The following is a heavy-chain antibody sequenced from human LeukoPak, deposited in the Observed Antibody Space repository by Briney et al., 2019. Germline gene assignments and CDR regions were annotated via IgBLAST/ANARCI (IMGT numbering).Heavy chain of an antibody. D-gene: IGHD6-13*01. CDR1: GYTFTSCY. V-gene: IGHV1-46*01. CDR3: ARGSYLSSSLTYDAFDI. Sequence: ASVKVSCKASGYTFTSCYMHWVRQAPGQGLEWMGIINPSGGSTSYAQKFQGRVTMTRDTSTSTVYMELSSLRSEDTAVYYCARGSYLSSSLTYDAFDIWGQGTMVTVSS. CDR2: INPSGGST. J-gene: IGHJ3*02.